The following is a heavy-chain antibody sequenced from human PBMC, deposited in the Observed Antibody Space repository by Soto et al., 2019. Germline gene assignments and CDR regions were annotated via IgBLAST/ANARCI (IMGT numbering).Heavy chain of an antibody. J-gene: IGHJ4*02. CDR2: ISGSGGVT. CDR1: GFTFDSYA. V-gene: IGHV3-23*01. CDR3: AKKRPSPVYEIDY. Sequence: PGGSLRLSCAASGFTFDSYAMTWVRQAPGKGLEWVSIISGSGGVTFYADSVKGRFTISRDNSKNTLYLQMNSLRAEDTAVYYCAKKRPSPVYEIDYWGQGTLVTVSS. D-gene: IGHD2-8*01.